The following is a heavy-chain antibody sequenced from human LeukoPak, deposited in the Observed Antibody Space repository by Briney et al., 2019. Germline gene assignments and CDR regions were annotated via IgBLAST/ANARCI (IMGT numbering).Heavy chain of an antibody. CDR3: ARDNYDFWSGYYTV. V-gene: IGHV3-48*02. Sequence: GGSLRLSCAASGFTFSSYGMHWVCQAPGKGLEWVSYISSSSSTIYYADSVKGRFTISRDNAKNSLYLQMNSLRDEDTAVYYCARDNYDFWSGYYTVWGQGTLVTVSS. CDR2: ISSSSSTI. D-gene: IGHD3-3*01. CDR1: GFTFSSYG. J-gene: IGHJ4*02.